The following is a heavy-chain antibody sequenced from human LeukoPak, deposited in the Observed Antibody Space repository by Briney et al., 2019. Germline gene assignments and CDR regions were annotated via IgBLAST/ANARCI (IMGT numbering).Heavy chain of an antibody. D-gene: IGHD6-19*01. CDR3: ARGSDSSGWYSSFDY. J-gene: IGHJ4*02. Sequence: GGPLRLSCAPSGFTFSSYAMIWVRQAPGKGLEWVSAISGSGGSTYYADSVKGRFTISRDNAKNTLYLQMNSLRAEDTAVYYCARGSDSSGWYSSFDYWGQGTLVTVSS. CDR1: GFTFSSYA. CDR2: ISGSGGST. V-gene: IGHV3-23*01.